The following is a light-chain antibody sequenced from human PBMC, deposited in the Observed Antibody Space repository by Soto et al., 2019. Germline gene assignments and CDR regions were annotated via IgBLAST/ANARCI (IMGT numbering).Light chain of an antibody. V-gene: IGKV3-15*01. CDR2: DAS. CDR3: HQYNTCPLT. Sequence: EIVMTQSPVTLSVSPGERATLSCRASQTIRSDLAWYQQKPGQAPRLLISDASTRATSIPARFNGSGSGTEFTLAISSLQSEDFAIYYCHQYNTCPLTFGGATKVEIK. J-gene: IGKJ4*01. CDR1: QTIRSD.